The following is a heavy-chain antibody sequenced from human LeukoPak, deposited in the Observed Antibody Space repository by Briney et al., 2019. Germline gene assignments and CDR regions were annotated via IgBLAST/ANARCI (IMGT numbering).Heavy chain of an antibody. CDR2: IIPIFGTA. CDR1: GGTFSSYA. D-gene: IGHD5-18*01. J-gene: IGHJ4*02. Sequence: ASVKVSCKASGGTFSSYAISWVRQAPGQGLEWMGGIIPIFGTANYAQKFQGRVTITADKSTSTAYMELSSLRSEDTAVYYCARVPGYGPQYYFDYWGQGTLVTVSS. CDR3: ARVPGYGPQYYFDY. V-gene: IGHV1-69*06.